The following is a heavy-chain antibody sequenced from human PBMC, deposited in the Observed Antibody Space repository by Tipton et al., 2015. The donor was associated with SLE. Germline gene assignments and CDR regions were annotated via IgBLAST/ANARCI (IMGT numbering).Heavy chain of an antibody. CDR2: IYYSGST. CDR3: ARQDSGNYYPFDY. CDR1: GGSISSSSYY. V-gene: IGHV4-39*01. Sequence: TLSLTCTLSGGSISSSSYYWGWIRQPPGKGLEWIGSIYYSGSTYYNPSLKSRVTISVDTSKNRFSLKLTSVTAADTAVYYCARQDSGNYYPFDYWGQGTLVTVSS. J-gene: IGHJ4*02. D-gene: IGHD1-26*01.